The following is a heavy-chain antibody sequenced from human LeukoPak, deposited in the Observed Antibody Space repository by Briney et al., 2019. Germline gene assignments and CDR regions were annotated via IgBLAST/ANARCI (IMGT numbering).Heavy chain of an antibody. CDR1: GFTFSSYA. CDR3: ARRDILTEVFDY. V-gene: IGHV3-23*01. D-gene: IGHD3-9*01. J-gene: IGHJ4*02. Sequence: GASLRLSCAASGFTFSSYAMSWVRQAPGKGLEWVSAISGSGGSTYYADSVKGRFSISRDNSKNTLYLQMNSLRAEDTAVYYCARRDILTEVFDYWGQGTLVTVSS. CDR2: ISGSGGST.